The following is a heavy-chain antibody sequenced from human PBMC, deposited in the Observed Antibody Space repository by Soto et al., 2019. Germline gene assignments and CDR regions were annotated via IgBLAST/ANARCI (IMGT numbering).Heavy chain of an antibody. D-gene: IGHD5-18*01. Sequence: QVQLVESGGGVVQPGRSLRLSCAASGFTFSSYGMHWVRQAPGKGLEWVAVISYDGSNKYYADSVKGRFTISRDNSKNTLYLQMNILRAEDTAVYYCAKEGIQLWGYFDYWGQGTLVTVSS. J-gene: IGHJ4*02. CDR3: AKEGIQLWGYFDY. CDR2: ISYDGSNK. CDR1: GFTFSSYG. V-gene: IGHV3-30*18.